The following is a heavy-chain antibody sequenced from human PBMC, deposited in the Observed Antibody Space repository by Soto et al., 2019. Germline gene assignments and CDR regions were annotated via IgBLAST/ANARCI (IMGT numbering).Heavy chain of an antibody. V-gene: IGHV6-1*01. CDR1: GDSVSSNSAA. Sequence: SPTLSLTCAISGDSVSSNSAAWNWIRQSPSRGLEWLGRTYYRSKWYNDYAVSVKSRITINPDTSKNQFSLQLNSVTPEDTAVYYCARTIAAAGTRYYYGMDVWGQGTTVTVSS. D-gene: IGHD6-13*01. CDR3: ARTIAAAGTRYYYGMDV. CDR2: TYYRSKWYN. J-gene: IGHJ6*02.